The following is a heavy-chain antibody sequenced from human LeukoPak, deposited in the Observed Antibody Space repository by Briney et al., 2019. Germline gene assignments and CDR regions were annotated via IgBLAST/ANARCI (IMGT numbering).Heavy chain of an antibody. CDR3: ARDVKRPVPAAPKGDY. CDR1: GYTFTSYG. Sequence: ASVKVSCKASGYTFTSYGISWVRQAPGQGLEWMGWISAYNGNTNYAQKLQGRVTMTTDTSTSTAYMELRSLRSDDTAVYYCARDVKRPVPAAPKGDYWGQGTLVTVSS. D-gene: IGHD2-2*01. CDR2: ISAYNGNT. J-gene: IGHJ4*02. V-gene: IGHV1-18*01.